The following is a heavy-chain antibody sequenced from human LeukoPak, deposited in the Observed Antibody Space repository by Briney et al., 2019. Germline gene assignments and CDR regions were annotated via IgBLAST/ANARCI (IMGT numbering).Heavy chain of an antibody. CDR1: GGSISSYY. Sequence: SETLSLTCTVSGGSISSYYWSWIRQPPGKGLEWIGYIYYSGSTNYNPSLKSRVTISVDTSKNQFSLKLSSVTAADTAVYYCARPSCSSTSCYYYYGMDVWGQGTTVTVSS. J-gene: IGHJ6*02. CDR2: IYYSGST. D-gene: IGHD2-2*01. V-gene: IGHV4-59*08. CDR3: ARPSCSSTSCYYYYGMDV.